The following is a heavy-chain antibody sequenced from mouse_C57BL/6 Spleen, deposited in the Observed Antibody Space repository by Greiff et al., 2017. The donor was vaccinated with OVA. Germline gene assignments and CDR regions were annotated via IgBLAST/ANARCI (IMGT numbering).Heavy chain of an antibody. CDR1: GYAFSSYW. Sequence: VKLMESGAELVKPGASVKISCKASGYAFSSYWMNWVKQRPGKGLEWIGQIYPGDGDTNYNGKFKGKATLTADKSSSTAYMQLSSLTSEDSAVYFCARRSYYSKGDYFDYWGQGTTLTVSS. CDR3: ARRSYYSKGDYFDY. CDR2: IYPGDGDT. D-gene: IGHD2-5*01. V-gene: IGHV1-80*01. J-gene: IGHJ2*01.